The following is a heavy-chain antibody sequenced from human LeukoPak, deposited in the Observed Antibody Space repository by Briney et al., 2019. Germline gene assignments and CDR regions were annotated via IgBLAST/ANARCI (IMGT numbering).Heavy chain of an antibody. V-gene: IGHV4-61*01. J-gene: IGHJ4*02. Sequence: PSETLSLTCTVSGDSVSSGTYYWTWIRQPPGKGLESLGYIYNTGATNFNPSLKSRLTMSLDKSKNQFSLNLTSVTSADTAVYYCAREKATLAACYFDYWGQGILVTVSS. CDR3: AREKATLAACYFDY. CDR1: GDSVSSGTYY. CDR2: IYNTGAT. D-gene: IGHD6-13*01.